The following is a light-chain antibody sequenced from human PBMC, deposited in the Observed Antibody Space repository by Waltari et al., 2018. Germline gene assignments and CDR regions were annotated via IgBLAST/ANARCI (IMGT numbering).Light chain of an antibody. CDR3: SSYTATDTYV. Sequence: SALTQPASMSGYPGQSITISCTGTNRDIGLYDYVSWYQQHPGKAPNLILSDVNKRPSGVPARFAGSISGYAASLTISGLQAEDEADYYCSSYTATDTYVFGSGTSVIV. V-gene: IGLV2-14*03. CDR2: DVN. J-gene: IGLJ1*01. CDR1: NRDIGLYDY.